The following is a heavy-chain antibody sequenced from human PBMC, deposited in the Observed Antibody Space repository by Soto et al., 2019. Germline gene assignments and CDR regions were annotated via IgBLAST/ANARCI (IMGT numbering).Heavy chain of an antibody. CDR1: GFTFSSYG. CDR3: AKWGLAFDY. J-gene: IGHJ4*02. V-gene: IGHV3-30*18. Sequence: GGSLRLSCAASGFTFSSYGMHWVRQAPGKGLEWVAVISYDGSNKYYADSVKGRFTISRDNSKNTLYLQMNSLRAEDTAVYYCAKWGLAFDYWGQGTLVTVSS. D-gene: IGHD3-16*01. CDR2: ISYDGSNK.